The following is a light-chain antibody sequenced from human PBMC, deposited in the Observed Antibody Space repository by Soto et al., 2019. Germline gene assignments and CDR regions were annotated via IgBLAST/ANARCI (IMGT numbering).Light chain of an antibody. CDR1: SSDVGGYNY. Sequence: QSALTQPASGSGSPGQSITISCTGTSSDVGGYNYVSWYQQHPGKAPKLMIYDVSNRPSGVSNRFSGSKSGNTASLTISGLQAEDEADYYCSSYTSSSTLGGVFGTGTKVTVL. CDR3: SSYTSSSTLGGV. CDR2: DVS. V-gene: IGLV2-14*01. J-gene: IGLJ1*01.